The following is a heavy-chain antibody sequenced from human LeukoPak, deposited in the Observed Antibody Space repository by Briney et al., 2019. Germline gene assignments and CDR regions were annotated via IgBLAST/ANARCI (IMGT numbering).Heavy chain of an antibody. Sequence: PSETLSLTCTVSGGSISSSSHYWGWIRQPPGEGLEWIGYIYYSGSTYYNPSLKSRVTISVDTSKNQFSLKLSSVTAADTAVYFCARVSKGDYYDSRLFDYLGQGTLVTVSS. CDR1: GGSISSSSHY. CDR2: IYYSGST. V-gene: IGHV4-39*01. J-gene: IGHJ4*02. D-gene: IGHD3-22*01. CDR3: ARVSKGDYYDSRLFDY.